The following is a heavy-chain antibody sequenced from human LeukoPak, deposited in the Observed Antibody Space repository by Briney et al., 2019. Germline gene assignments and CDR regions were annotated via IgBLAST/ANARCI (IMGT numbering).Heavy chain of an antibody. CDR2: LYSGGST. CDR1: GFTVSTTH. V-gene: IGHV3-66*01. Sequence: PGGSLRLSCAASGFTVSTTHMSWVRQAPGKGLEWVSLLYSGGSTYDAEAVKGRFSISRDNSKNTLYLQMNSLRVEDTAVYYCTRDRGGNSGYDPYDGFDLWAKGQWSPSLQ. D-gene: IGHD5-12*01. J-gene: IGHJ3*01. CDR3: TRDRGGNSGYDPYDGFDL.